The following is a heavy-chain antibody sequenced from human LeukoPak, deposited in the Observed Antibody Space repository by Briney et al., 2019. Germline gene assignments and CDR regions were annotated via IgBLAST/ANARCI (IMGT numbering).Heavy chain of an antibody. Sequence: QPGGSLRLSCAAPGFTFSSYGMHWVRQAPGKGLEWVAFIRYDGGNKYYADSVKGRFTISRDNSKNTLYLQMNSLRAEDTAVYYCAKAGLAYCGGDCYSGDFQHWGQGTLVTVSS. V-gene: IGHV3-30*02. CDR3: AKAGLAYCGGDCYSGDFQH. J-gene: IGHJ1*01. CDR2: IRYDGGNK. CDR1: GFTFSSYG. D-gene: IGHD2-21*02.